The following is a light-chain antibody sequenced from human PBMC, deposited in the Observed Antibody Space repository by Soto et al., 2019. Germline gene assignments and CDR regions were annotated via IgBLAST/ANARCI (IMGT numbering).Light chain of an antibody. J-gene: IGLJ1*01. CDR2: SNN. Sequence: QSALTQPLSASGTPGQRVTIFCSGSSSNIGSNTVNWYQQLPGTAPKLLIYSNNQRPSGVPDRFSGSKSGTSASLAISGLQSEDEADYYCAAWDDSLNGYVFGTGTKVTVL. CDR1: SSNIGSNT. V-gene: IGLV1-44*01. CDR3: AAWDDSLNGYV.